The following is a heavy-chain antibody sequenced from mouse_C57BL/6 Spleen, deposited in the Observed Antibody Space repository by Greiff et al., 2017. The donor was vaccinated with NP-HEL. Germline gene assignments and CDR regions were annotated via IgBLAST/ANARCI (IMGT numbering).Heavy chain of an antibody. CDR2: IYPGDGDT. J-gene: IGHJ1*03. CDR1: GYAFSSSW. CDR3: AREGLYWYFDV. V-gene: IGHV1-82*01. Sequence: QVQLKQSGPELVKPGASVKISCKASGYAFSSSWMNWVKQRPGKGLEWIGRIYPGDGDTNYNGKFKGKATLTADKSPSTAYMQLSSLTSEDSAVYFCAREGLYWYFDVWGTGTTVTVSS.